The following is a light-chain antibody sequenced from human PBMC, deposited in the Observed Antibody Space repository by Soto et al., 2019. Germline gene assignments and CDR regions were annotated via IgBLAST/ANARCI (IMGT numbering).Light chain of an antibody. CDR3: QQYGTSPQT. J-gene: IGKJ1*01. CDR2: GAV. CDR1: QTVTNRY. Sequence: EIVLTQSPGTLSLSPGERATLSCRASQTVTNRYLAWYQQKVGQAPRLLIYGAVSRATGIPDRFSGSGSGTYFTLNIARLEPEEFAVYYCQQYGTSPQTFGQGTKVET. V-gene: IGKV3-20*01.